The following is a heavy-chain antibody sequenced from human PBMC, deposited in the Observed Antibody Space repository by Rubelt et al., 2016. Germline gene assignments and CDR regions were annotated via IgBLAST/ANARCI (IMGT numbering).Heavy chain of an antibody. J-gene: IGHJ5*02. CDR2: ISYIGIT. CDR1: GGSIRTYF. V-gene: IGHV4-59*01. D-gene: IGHD4-17*01. CDR3: ASLIYGDEVNWFDP. Sequence: QVQLQESGPGLVKPSETLSLTCTVSGGSIRTYFWSWIRQTPGKGLEWIGYISYIGITNYNPSLRSRVTISEDTSKNQFSLKLTSVTAADTAVYYCASLIYGDEVNWFDPWGQGTLVTVSS.